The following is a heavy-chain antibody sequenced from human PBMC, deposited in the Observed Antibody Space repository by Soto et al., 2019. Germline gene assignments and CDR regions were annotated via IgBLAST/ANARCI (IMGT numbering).Heavy chain of an antibody. CDR2: INTNRGDT. CDR1: GYTFTGYY. V-gene: IGHV1-2*02. D-gene: IGHD6-19*01. J-gene: IGHJ5*02. Sequence: QVQLVQSGAEVKKPGASVKVSCKASGYTFTGYYMHWVRQAPGQGLEWMGWINTNRGDTQYAKNFQDRVTMTRDTSTSTAYMELSRLRSDDTAVYFCARDRHGLVLYNWFDPWGQGTLVTVSS. CDR3: ARDRHGLVLYNWFDP.